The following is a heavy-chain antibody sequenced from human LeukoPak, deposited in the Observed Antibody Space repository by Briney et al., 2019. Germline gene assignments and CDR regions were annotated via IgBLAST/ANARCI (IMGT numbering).Heavy chain of an antibody. V-gene: IGHV3-11*04. CDR3: ASIDY. CDR2: ISSSRSTI. CDR1: GFTFSDYY. Sequence: GGSLRLSCAASGFTFSDYYMNWIRQAPGKGLEWLSYISSSRSTIYYADSVKGRFTISRDNAKNSLYLQMNSLRAEDTAVYYCASIDYWGQGTLVTVSS. J-gene: IGHJ4*02.